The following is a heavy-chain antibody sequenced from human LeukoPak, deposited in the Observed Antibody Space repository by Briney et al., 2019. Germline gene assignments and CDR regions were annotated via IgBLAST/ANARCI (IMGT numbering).Heavy chain of an antibody. CDR2: IYSGGST. J-gene: IGHJ6*02. D-gene: IGHD2-15*01. Sequence: GCSLRLSGTASAFTGRTNYMSWVPQAPGKGLESGSVIYSGGSTYYADSVKDRFTISRDNSKNTLYLQRNSLRVEDTAVYYCGRQRVENYYYGMDVWGQGTTVTVSS. CDR3: GRQRVENYYYGMDV. V-gene: IGHV3-53*01. CDR1: AFTGRTNY.